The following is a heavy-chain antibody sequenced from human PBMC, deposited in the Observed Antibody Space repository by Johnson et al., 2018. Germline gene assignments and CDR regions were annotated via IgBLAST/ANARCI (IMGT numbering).Heavy chain of an antibody. CDR2: IWSGGSKK. CDR1: GFTFRSHA. D-gene: IGHD3-10*01. Sequence: QVQLVQSGGGVVQPGNALTLSCAASGFTFRSHAIHWVRQAPGKGLEWVSQIWSGGSKKYYADSVKGRFSIARANSKNTVDLQMASLRAEDTALYYCARDKGVTSLDSWGQGSLVTVTS. J-gene: IGHJ4*02. CDR3: ARDKGVTSLDS. V-gene: IGHV3-33*01.